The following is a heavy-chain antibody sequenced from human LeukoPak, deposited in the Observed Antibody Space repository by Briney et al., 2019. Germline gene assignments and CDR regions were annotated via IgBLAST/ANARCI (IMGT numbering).Heavy chain of an antibody. CDR2: INTSGGST. CDR3: ARSIAVAGPYYYYYYGMDV. V-gene: IGHV1-2*02. CDR1: GYTFTGYY. Sequence: ASVKVSCKASGYTFTGYYMHWVRQAPGQGLEWMGWINTSGGSTNYAQKFQGRVTMTRDTSISTAYMELSRLRSDDTAVYYCARSIAVAGPYYYYYYGMDVWGQGTTVTVSS. D-gene: IGHD6-19*01. J-gene: IGHJ6*02.